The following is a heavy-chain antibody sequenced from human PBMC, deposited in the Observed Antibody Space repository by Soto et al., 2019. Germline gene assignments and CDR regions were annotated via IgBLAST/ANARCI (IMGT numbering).Heavy chain of an antibody. D-gene: IGHD2-21*02. CDR1: GITFSTYD. CDR2: IGTLFDT. V-gene: IGHV3-13*01. J-gene: IGHJ5*02. CDR3: LRGRSNDCRSSPPPKFVP. Sequence: EVQLVESGGALVRPGGSLRLSCVASGITFSTYDMHWVRQVPGKRLEWVSAIGTLFDTYHTPSVDGRFTVSSENGRNSFFIHMKTPRVGGTGLYYCLRGRSNDCRSSPPPKFVPWGRGTEVTASS.